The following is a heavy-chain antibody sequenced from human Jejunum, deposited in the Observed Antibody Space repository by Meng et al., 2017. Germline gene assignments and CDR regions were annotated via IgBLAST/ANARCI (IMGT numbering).Heavy chain of an antibody. V-gene: IGHV3-7*01. Sequence: GESLKISCAASGFTFSTYWMSWVRQAPGTGLEWVANIAHDRSADYYVDSVKGRFTISRDNAQKSLFLQMNSLRAEDTAVYYCTRVLGSYDYSEYWGQGTLVTVSS. D-gene: IGHD5-12*01. CDR3: TRVLGSYDYSEY. CDR1: GFTFSTYW. CDR2: IAHDRSAD. J-gene: IGHJ4*02.